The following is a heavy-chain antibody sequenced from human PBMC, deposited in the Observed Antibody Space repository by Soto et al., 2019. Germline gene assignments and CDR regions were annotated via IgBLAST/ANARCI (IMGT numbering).Heavy chain of an antibody. CDR1: VVSISSYY. CDR2: IYYSGST. J-gene: IGHJ6*02. V-gene: IGHV4-59*01. CDR3: ARLPLYSSSWYDYYYYYGMDV. D-gene: IGHD6-13*01. Sequence: SETLSLTCTFSVVSISSYYWSCIRHPPGKGLEWIGYIYYSGSTNYNPSLKSRVTISVDTSKNQFSLKLSSVTAADTAVYYCARLPLYSSSWYDYYYYYGMDVWGQGTTVTVSS.